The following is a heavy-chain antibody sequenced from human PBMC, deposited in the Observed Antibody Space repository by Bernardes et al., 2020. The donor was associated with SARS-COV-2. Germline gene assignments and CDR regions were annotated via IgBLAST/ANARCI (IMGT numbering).Heavy chain of an antibody. CDR3: AHRPGVGWQQAGVDC. CDR2: IYWDDDK. J-gene: IGHJ4*02. CDR1: GFSLSTSGVG. D-gene: IGHD6-13*01. V-gene: IGHV2-5*02. Sequence: SGPTLVKPTQTLTLTCTFSGFSLSTSGVGVGWIRQPPGKALEWLALIYWDDDKRYSPSLKSRPTITKDTSKNQVVLTMTNMDPVDKATYYCAHRPGVGWQQAGVDCWGQGTLVTVSS.